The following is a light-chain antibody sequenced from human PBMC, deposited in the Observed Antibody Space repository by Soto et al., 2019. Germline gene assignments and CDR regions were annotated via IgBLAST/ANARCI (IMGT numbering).Light chain of an antibody. J-gene: IGKJ1*01. V-gene: IGKV3-15*01. CDR1: QTISTN. Sequence: VVMTQSPATLSVSPGERATLSCRANQTISTNLAWYQQKPGQAPRLLIYGASTRATGIPARFSGSGSGTEFTLTISSLQSEDFTVYYCQQYGSSSTTFGQGTKVEIK. CDR3: QQYGSSSTT. CDR2: GAS.